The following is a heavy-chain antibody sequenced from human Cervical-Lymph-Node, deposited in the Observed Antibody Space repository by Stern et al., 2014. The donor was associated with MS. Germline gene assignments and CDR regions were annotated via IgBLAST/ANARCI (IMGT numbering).Heavy chain of an antibody. CDR1: GGTFNTNV. J-gene: IGHJ4*02. CDR2: IIPIFGTA. V-gene: IGHV1-69*01. D-gene: IGHD6-6*01. CDR3: ARAAYSTSSYNY. Sequence: VQLVESGAEVKKPGSSVKVSCKASGGTFNTNVISWVRQAPGQGLEWMGGIIPIFGTALYAQKFQGRVTITAHESTHAVYMELSSLRSEDTAVYYCARAAYSTSSYNYWGQGTLVIVSS.